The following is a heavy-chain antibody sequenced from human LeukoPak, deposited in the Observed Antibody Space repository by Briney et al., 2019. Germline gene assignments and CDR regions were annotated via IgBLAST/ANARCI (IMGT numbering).Heavy chain of an antibody. CDR2: ISGSGGST. Sequence: ISGSGGSTYYADSVKGRFTISRDNSKNTLYLQMNSLRAEDTAVYYCAKVTKVVVKDAFDIWGQGTMVTVSS. J-gene: IGHJ3*02. CDR3: AKVTKVVVKDAFDI. D-gene: IGHD2-2*01. V-gene: IGHV3-23*01.